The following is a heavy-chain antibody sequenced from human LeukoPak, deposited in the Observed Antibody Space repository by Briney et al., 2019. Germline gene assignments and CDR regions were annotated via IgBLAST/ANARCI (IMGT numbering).Heavy chain of an antibody. CDR1: GYTFTGYY. CDR3: TREGYISSALDAFDL. V-gene: IGHV1-2*04. Sequence: ASVKVSCKASGYTFTGYYMHWVRQAPGQGLEWMGWINPNSGGTNYAQKFQGWVTMTRDTSISTAYMELSRLRSDDTAVYYCTREGYISSALDAFDLWGQGTKVTVSS. D-gene: IGHD5-12*01. J-gene: IGHJ3*01. CDR2: INPNSGGT.